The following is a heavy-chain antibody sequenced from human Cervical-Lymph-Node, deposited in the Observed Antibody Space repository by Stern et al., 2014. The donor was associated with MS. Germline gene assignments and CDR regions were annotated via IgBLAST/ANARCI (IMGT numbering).Heavy chain of an antibody. D-gene: IGHD3-22*01. CDR2: IYTTGVT. CDR1: GGSISSGTYY. Sequence: QVQLVQSGPGLVKPSQTLSLTCTVSGGSISSGTYYWTWIRQPAGKGLEWIGRIYTTGVTNYNPSLKSRVPISEEPTKNQFSLKLTSVTAADTAVYYCAREFRRAAQSGYYTHYYGLDVWGQGTTVTVSS. CDR3: AREFRRAAQSGYYTHYYGLDV. J-gene: IGHJ6*02. V-gene: IGHV4-61*02.